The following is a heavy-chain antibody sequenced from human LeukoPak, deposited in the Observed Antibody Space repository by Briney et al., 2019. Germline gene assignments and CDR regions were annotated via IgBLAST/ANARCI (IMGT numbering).Heavy chain of an antibody. V-gene: IGHV3-30*02. J-gene: IGHJ5*02. CDR1: GFTFSSYG. Sequence: GGSLRLSCAASGFTFSSYGMHWVRQAPGKGLGWVAFIRYDGSNKYYADSVKGRFTISRDNSKNTLYLQMNSLRAEDTAVYYCAKASPPQYDFWSGYYSGSWGQGTLVTVSS. D-gene: IGHD3-3*01. CDR3: AKASPPQYDFWSGYYSGS. CDR2: IRYDGSNK.